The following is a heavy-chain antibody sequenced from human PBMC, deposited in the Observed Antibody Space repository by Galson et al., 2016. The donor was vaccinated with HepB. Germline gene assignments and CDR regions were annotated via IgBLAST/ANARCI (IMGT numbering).Heavy chain of an antibody. CDR2: MSHDGSHI. Sequence: SLRLSCAASGFSFSLFSLHWVRQAPGKGLEGVAVMSHDGSHIYNAEFVKGRFTISRDNSKNTLYLQMNSLRAEDTAVYYCARVSGESGPDYWGQGTLVTVSS. J-gene: IGHJ4*02. D-gene: IGHD3-10*01. CDR3: ARVSGESGPDY. CDR1: GFSFSLFS. V-gene: IGHV3-30*04.